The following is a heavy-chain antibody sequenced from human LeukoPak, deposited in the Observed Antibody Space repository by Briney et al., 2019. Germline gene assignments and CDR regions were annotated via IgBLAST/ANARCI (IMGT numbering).Heavy chain of an antibody. V-gene: IGHV1-69*05. CDR1: GGTFSSYA. CDR3: ARAPVRFLEWKNWFDP. J-gene: IGHJ5*02. D-gene: IGHD3-3*01. Sequence: SVKVSCKASGGTFSSYAISWVRQAPGQGLEWMEGIIPIFGTANYAQKFQGRVTITTDESTSTAYMELSSLRSEDTAVYYCARAPVRFLEWKNWFDPWGQGTLVTVSS. CDR2: IIPIFGTA.